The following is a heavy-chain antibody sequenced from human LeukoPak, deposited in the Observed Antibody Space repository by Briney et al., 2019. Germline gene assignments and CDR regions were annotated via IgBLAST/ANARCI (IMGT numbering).Heavy chain of an antibody. CDR1: GFTFSSYS. J-gene: IGHJ3*02. D-gene: IGHD6-13*01. CDR2: ISSSSSTI. V-gene: IGHV3-48*04. CDR3: ARLAAPDAFDI. Sequence: GGSLRLSCAASGFTFSSYSTNWVRQAPGKGLEWVSYISSSSSTIYYADSVKGRFTISRDNAKNSLYLQMNSLRAEDTAVYYCARLAAPDAFDIWGQGTMVTVSS.